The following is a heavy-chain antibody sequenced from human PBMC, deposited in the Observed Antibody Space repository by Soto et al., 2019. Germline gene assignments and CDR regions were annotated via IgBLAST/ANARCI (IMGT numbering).Heavy chain of an antibody. J-gene: IGHJ4*02. Sequence: VQLVQSGAEVKKPGASVKVSCKASGYTLTSYDINWVRQATGQGLEWVGWMNPSTGDTGYAQKFQGRVTMTSKASIGTAYMELNSLRSEDTAVYYCARAAPSGYVVDIWGQGTLVTVSS. D-gene: IGHD3-22*01. V-gene: IGHV1-8*01. CDR1: GYTLTSYD. CDR3: ARAAPSGYVVDI. CDR2: MNPSTGDT.